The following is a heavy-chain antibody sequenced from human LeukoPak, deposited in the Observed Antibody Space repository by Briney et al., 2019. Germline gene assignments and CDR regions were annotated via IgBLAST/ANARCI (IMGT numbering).Heavy chain of an antibody. CDR3: ARGRMVRGVDNWFDP. D-gene: IGHD3-10*01. CDR1: GFTFSSYS. J-gene: IGHJ5*02. Sequence: KSGGSLRLSCAASGFTFSSYSMNWVRQAPGKGLEWVSSISSSSSYIYYADSVKGRFTISRDNAKNSLYLQMNSLRAEDTAVYYCARGRMVRGVDNWFDPWGQGTLVTVSS. V-gene: IGHV3-21*01. CDR2: ISSSSSYI.